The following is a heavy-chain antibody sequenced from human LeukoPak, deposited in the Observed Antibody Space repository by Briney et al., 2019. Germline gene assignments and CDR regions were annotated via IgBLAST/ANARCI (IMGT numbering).Heavy chain of an antibody. CDR3: ARGAVFDY. CDR1: GGSFSAYY. Sequence: PSETLSLTCAVYGGSFSAYYWSWIRQPPGKGLEWIGEINDRGSTNYNPSLKSRVTISVDTSKKRFSLKLSSVTAADTAVYYCARGAVFDYWGQGTLVTVSS. V-gene: IGHV4-34*01. J-gene: IGHJ4*02. CDR2: INDRGST.